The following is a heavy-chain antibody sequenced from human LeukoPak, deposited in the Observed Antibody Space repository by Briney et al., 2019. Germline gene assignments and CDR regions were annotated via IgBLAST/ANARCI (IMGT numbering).Heavy chain of an antibody. CDR2: INPNSGGT. CDR1: GYTFTCYY. D-gene: IGHD3-22*01. V-gene: IGHV1-2*06. Sequence: ASVKVSCKASGYTFTCYYMHWVRQAPGQGLEWMGRINPNSGGTNYAQKFQGRVAMTRDTSISTAYMELSRLRSDDTAVYYCARELLTYYYDSSGFDPWGQGTLVTVSS. J-gene: IGHJ5*02. CDR3: ARELLTYYYDSSGFDP.